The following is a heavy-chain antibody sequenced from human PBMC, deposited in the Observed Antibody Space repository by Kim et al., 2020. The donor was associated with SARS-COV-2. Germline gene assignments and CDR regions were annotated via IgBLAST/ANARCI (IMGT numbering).Heavy chain of an antibody. D-gene: IGHD6-13*01. V-gene: IGHV1-3*01. CDR2: INAGNGNT. CDR1: GYTFTSYA. CDR3: ARVPVTDRKQRDYSSSWYGDDAFDI. Sequence: ASVKVSCKASGYTFTSYAMHWVRQAPGQRLEWMGWINAGNGNTKYSQKFQGRVTITRDTSASTAYMELSSLRSEDTAVYYCARVPVTDRKQRDYSSSWYGDDAFDIWGQGTMVTVSS. J-gene: IGHJ3*02.